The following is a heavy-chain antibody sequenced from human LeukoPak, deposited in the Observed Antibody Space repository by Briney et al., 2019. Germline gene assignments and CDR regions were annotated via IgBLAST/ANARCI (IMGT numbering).Heavy chain of an antibody. CDR3: AGYHAYGVTTPPLGY. V-gene: IGHV4-38-2*02. D-gene: IGHD4-17*01. Sequence: SETLSLTCTVSAYSISSGYYWGWIRQPPGKGLEWIGSIYHSGSTYYNPSLKSRVTISVDTSKSQFSLKLSSVTAADTAVYFCAGYHAYGVTTPPLGYWGQGTLVTVSS. J-gene: IGHJ4*02. CDR2: IYHSGST. CDR1: AYSISSGYY.